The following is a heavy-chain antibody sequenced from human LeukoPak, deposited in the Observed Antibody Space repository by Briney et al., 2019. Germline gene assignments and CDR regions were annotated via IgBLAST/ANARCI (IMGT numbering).Heavy chain of an antibody. D-gene: IGHD3-22*01. CDR3: AKEVLVVIESYFDS. CDR1: GYTFSNYA. V-gene: IGHV3-23*01. Sequence: GGSLRLSCAASGYTFSNYAMTWVRQAPGKGLEWVSSITGSGQTAYYADSVKGRFTASRDNSKNTLFLQMSSLRAEDTAIYYCAKEVLVVIESYFDSWGQETLVTVSS. CDR2: ITGSGQTA. J-gene: IGHJ4*02.